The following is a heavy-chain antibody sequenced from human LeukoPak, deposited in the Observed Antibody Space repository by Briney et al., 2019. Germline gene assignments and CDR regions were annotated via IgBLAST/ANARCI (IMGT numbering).Heavy chain of an antibody. Sequence: GGSRRLSCAASGFTFSNYPMSWVRQAPGKGLEWVSAISGGGASTYYTDSVKGRFTISRDNSKNTLYLQMNSLRAEDTAVYYCGDLEDAFDIWGQGTMVTVSS. CDR3: GDLEDAFDI. D-gene: IGHD3-3*01. CDR2: ISGGGAST. CDR1: GFTFSNYP. V-gene: IGHV3-23*01. J-gene: IGHJ3*02.